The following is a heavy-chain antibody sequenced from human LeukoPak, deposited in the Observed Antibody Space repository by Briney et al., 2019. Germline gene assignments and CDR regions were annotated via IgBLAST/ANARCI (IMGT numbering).Heavy chain of an antibody. V-gene: IGHV4-39*01. CDR2: IYYSGNT. CDR3: ARGGSTLHSAGGHDIEFYYYYYMDV. CDR1: GASISSSNSY. J-gene: IGHJ6*03. Sequence: SETLSLTCTVSGASISSSNSYWGWIRQPPGKGLEWIGSIYYSGNTYYNASLKSQVSISIDTSKSQFSLKLTSVTAADTAVYYCARGGSTLHSAGGHDIEFYYYYYMDVWGKGTTVTISS. D-gene: IGHD3-9*01.